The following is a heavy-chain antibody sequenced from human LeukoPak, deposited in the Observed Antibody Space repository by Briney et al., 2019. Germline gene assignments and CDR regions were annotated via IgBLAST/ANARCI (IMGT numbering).Heavy chain of an antibody. J-gene: IGHJ4*02. D-gene: IGHD6-13*01. V-gene: IGHV3-64*04. CDR1: GFTFSSYA. CDR2: ISSNGGST. Sequence: GGSLRLSCSASGFTFSSYAMHWVRQAPGKGLEYVSAISSNGGSTYYADSVKGRFTISRDNSKNTLYLQMNSLRAEDTAVYYCARAHIAAAGIDYWGQGTLVTVSS. CDR3: ARAHIAAAGIDY.